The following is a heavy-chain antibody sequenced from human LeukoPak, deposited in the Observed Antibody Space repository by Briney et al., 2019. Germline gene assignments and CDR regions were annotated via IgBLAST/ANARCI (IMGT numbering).Heavy chain of an antibody. CDR3: ARDHEDDSSGPPY. J-gene: IGHJ4*02. V-gene: IGHV1-18*01. Sequence: GSSVKVSCKPSGYTFTSYGISWVRQAPGQGGGGMGWISAYNGNTNYAQKLQGRVTMTTDTSTSTAYMELRSLRSDATAVYYCARDHEDDSSGPPYWGQGTLVTVSS. CDR1: GYTFTSYG. D-gene: IGHD3-22*01. CDR2: ISAYNGNT.